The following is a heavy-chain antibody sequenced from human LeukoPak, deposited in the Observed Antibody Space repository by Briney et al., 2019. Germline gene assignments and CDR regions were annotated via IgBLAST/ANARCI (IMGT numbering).Heavy chain of an antibody. V-gene: IGHV3-15*01. J-gene: IGHJ1*01. CDR2: IKSKTDGGTT. CDR1: GFTFSNAW. CDR3: TTGKGSGWFGEYFQH. D-gene: IGHD6-19*01. Sequence: GGSLRLSCAASGFTFSNAWMSWVRQAPGKGLEWVGRIKSKTDGGTTDYAAPVKGRFTISRDDSKNTLYLQMNSLKTEDTAVYYCTTGKGSGWFGEYFQHWGQGTLVTVSS.